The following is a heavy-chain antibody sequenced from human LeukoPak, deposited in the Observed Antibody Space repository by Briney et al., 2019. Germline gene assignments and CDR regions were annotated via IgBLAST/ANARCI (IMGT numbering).Heavy chain of an antibody. Sequence: GGSLRLSCAASGFTFSSYVMSWVRQDPGRGLEWLSTISSSGGYTYYTDSVEGRFTISRDNSMNTLHLQMNSLRAEDTAIYYCATRGTTTTKYIEHWGQGTLVTVSS. V-gene: IGHV3-23*01. CDR2: ISSSGGYT. J-gene: IGHJ4*02. D-gene: IGHD1-1*01. CDR3: ATRGTTTTKYIEH. CDR1: GFTFSSYV.